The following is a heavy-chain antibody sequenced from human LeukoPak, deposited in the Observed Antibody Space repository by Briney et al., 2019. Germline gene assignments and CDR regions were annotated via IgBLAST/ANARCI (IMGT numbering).Heavy chain of an antibody. CDR1: GFTFSSYG. J-gene: IGHJ4*02. CDR3: ARDVTTVSTGPDY. Sequence: GGSLRLSCAASGFTFSSYGKHWVRQAPGKGLEWVAVIWYDGSNKYYADSVKGRFTISRDNSKNTLYLQMNSLRAEDTAVYYCARDVTTVSTGPDYWGQGTLVTVSS. CDR2: IWYDGSNK. D-gene: IGHD4-11*01. V-gene: IGHV3-33*01.